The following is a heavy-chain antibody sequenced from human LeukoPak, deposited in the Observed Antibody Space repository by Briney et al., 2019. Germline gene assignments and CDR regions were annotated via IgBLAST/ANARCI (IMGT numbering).Heavy chain of an antibody. V-gene: IGHV5-51*01. CDR1: GHSFTTQW. CDR3: ARVTSSYSSTFAFDY. Sequence: GESLKISCKGSGHSFTTQWIGWVRQPPGKGLEWMGIIYPGDSDTRYSPSFQGQVTISADKSISTAYLQWRSLKASDTAMYYCARVTSSYSSTFAFDYWGRGTLVTVSS. CDR2: IYPGDSDT. J-gene: IGHJ4*02. D-gene: IGHD6-13*01.